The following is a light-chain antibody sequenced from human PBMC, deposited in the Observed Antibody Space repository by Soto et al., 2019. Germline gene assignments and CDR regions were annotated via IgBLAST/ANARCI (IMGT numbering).Light chain of an antibody. Sequence: EIVLTQSAATLSLSPGERATLSCRASQSVSSYLAWYQQKPGQAPRLLISDASNRATGIPARFSGSGSGTDVTLTISSPEPEDFAVYYCQQRSNWPPGLTFGGGTKVEIK. J-gene: IGKJ4*01. CDR2: DAS. V-gene: IGKV3-11*01. CDR1: QSVSSY. CDR3: QQRSNWPPGLT.